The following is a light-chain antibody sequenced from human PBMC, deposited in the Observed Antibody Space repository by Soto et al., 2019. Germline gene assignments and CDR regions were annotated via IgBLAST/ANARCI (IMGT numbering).Light chain of an antibody. CDR2: AAS. V-gene: IGKV1-27*01. CDR3: QKYDISPRT. Sequence: DTQMTQSPSSLSASLGDRVTITCRASQDIHNYLAWYQQRPGKVPKLLIYAASTLQSGVPSRFSGSGSGTDFTLTISSLQPEDVATYYWQKYDISPRTFGGGTRVEIK. J-gene: IGKJ4*01. CDR1: QDIHNY.